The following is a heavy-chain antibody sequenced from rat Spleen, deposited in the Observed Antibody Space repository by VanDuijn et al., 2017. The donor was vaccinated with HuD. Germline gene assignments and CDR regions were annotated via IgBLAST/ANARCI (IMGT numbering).Heavy chain of an antibody. V-gene: IGHV5S13*01. Sequence: EVQLYKSGGGLVQPGRSLKLSCAASGFSFSSFAMAWVRQAPKKGLEWVATITSGGSNTYYPDSVKGRFTISRNNAKNTLYLQMDSLRSEDTATYYCVRQYYDGSYYPSYYWYFDFWGPGTMVTVSS. J-gene: IGHJ1*01. CDR1: GFSFSSFA. CDR2: ITSGGSNT. D-gene: IGHD1-12*02. CDR3: VRQYYDGSYYPSYYWYFDF.